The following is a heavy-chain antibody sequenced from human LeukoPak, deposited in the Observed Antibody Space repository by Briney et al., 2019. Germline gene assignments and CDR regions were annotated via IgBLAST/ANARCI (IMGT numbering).Heavy chain of an antibody. J-gene: IGHJ4*02. V-gene: IGHV3-20*04. CDR3: ARDLQYFDY. CDR1: GFTFGDYG. Sequence: GGSLRLSCAASGFTFGDYGMSWVRQAPGKGLEWVSGINWNGGSTGCADSVKGRFTISRDNAKNSLYLQMNSLRAEDTALYYCARDLQYFDYWGQGTLVTVSS. CDR2: INWNGGST.